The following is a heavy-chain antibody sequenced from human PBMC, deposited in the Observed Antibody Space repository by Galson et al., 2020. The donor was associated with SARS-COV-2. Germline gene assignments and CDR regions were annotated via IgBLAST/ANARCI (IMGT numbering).Heavy chain of an antibody. D-gene: IGHD6-13*01. Sequence: TGGSLRLSCAASGFTFSSYGMHWVRQAPGKGLEWVAVIWYDGSNKYYADSVKGRFTISRDNSKNTLYLQMNSLRAEDTAVYYCAREGHNSSWSEDYFDYWGQGTLVTVSS. J-gene: IGHJ4*02. CDR2: IWYDGSNK. CDR1: GFTFSSYG. V-gene: IGHV3-33*01. CDR3: AREGHNSSWSEDYFDY.